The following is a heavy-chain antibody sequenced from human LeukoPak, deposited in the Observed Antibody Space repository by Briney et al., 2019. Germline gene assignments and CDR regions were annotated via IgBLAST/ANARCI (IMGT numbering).Heavy chain of an antibody. CDR2: ISYDGSNK. Sequence: GRSLRLSCAASGFTFSSYAMHWVRQAPGKGLEWVAVISYDGSNKYYADSVKGRFTISRDNAKNTLFLQMNSLSAEDTAVYYCARDNIWNYPDYWGQGTLVTVSS. V-gene: IGHV3-30-3*01. CDR1: GFTFSSYA. CDR3: ARDNIWNYPDY. J-gene: IGHJ4*02. D-gene: IGHD1-7*01.